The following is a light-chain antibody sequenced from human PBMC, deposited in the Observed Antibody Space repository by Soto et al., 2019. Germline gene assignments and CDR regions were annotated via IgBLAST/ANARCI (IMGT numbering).Light chain of an antibody. J-gene: IGLJ1*01. CDR1: SSDVGSYNR. Sequence: QSVLTKPPSVSGSPGHSVTISCTGTSSDVGSYNRVSWYQQPPGTAPKVMIYEVSNRPSGVPDRFSGSKSDNTASLTISGLQAEDEADYYCSSYTSSSTYVFGTGTKVTVL. CDR2: EVS. V-gene: IGLV2-18*02. CDR3: SSYTSSSTYV.